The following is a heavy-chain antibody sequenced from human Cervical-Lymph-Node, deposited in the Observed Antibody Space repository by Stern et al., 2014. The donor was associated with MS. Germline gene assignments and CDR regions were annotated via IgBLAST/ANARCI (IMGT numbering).Heavy chain of an antibody. V-gene: IGHV1-8*02. CDR3: VKAYAWERNWFDP. CDR2: MNPSTGYT. Sequence: QLVQSGAEVKKPGASVKVSCKASGYSFTDYDITWVRQATGQGLEWMGWMNPSTGYTGYGQKFQGRVAMTRNTSISTAYMELSSLTSEDTAIYYCVKAYAWERNWFDPWGQGTRVTVS. D-gene: IGHD1-26*01. J-gene: IGHJ5*02. CDR1: GYSFTDYD.